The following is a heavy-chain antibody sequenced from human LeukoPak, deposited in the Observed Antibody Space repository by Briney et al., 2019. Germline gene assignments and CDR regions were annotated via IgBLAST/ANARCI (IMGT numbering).Heavy chain of an antibody. CDR1: GGSISSYY. Sequence: SETLSLTCTVSGGSISSYYWSWIRQPPGKGLEWIGYIYYSGSTNYNPSLKSRVTISVDTSKNQLSLNLSSVTAADTAVYYCARDAGTVTTPFDYWGQGTLVTVSS. D-gene: IGHD4-17*01. CDR2: IYYSGST. V-gene: IGHV4-59*12. CDR3: ARDAGTVTTPFDY. J-gene: IGHJ4*02.